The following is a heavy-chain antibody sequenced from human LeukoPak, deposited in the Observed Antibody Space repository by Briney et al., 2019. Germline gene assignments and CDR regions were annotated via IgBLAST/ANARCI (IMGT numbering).Heavy chain of an antibody. CDR2: IYSGGTI. V-gene: IGHV3-66*01. CDR1: GFTVSSNH. CDR3: ARDGENHYYDY. D-gene: IGHD7-27*01. Sequence: GGSLRLSCAASGFTVSSNHMSCVRQAPGKGLEWVSVIYSGGTIYYADSVKGRFTISRDNSKNTVYLEMNSLRAEDTAVYYCARDGENHYYDYWGQGTLVTVST. J-gene: IGHJ4*02.